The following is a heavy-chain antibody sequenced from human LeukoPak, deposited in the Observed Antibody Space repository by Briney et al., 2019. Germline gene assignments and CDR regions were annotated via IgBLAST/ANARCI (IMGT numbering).Heavy chain of an antibody. CDR3: AKDLSMIWCSTTTCSYFDY. J-gene: IGHJ4*02. CDR2: IRYDGSNK. V-gene: IGHV3-30*02. Sequence: GGSLRLSCAASGFTFSSYGIHWVRQAPGKGLELVAFIRYDGSNKYYADSVKGGFTISRDNSKSTLYLQMNSLRAEDTAVYFCAKDLSMIWCSTTTCSYFDYWGQGTLVTVSS. D-gene: IGHD2-2*01. CDR1: GFTFSSYG.